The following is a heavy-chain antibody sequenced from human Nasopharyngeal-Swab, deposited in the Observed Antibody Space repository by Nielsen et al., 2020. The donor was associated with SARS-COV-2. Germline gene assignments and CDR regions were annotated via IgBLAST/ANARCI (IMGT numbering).Heavy chain of an antibody. CDR2: ISWDGSST. Sequence: GGSLRLSCAASGFTFDDYTMHWVRQAPGKGLEWVSLISWDGSSTYYADSVKGRFTISRDNSKNSLYLQMNSLRTEDTALYYCAKDIYSSSWTPWYYYYGMDVWGQGTTVTVSS. V-gene: IGHV3-43*01. D-gene: IGHD6-13*01. J-gene: IGHJ6*02. CDR3: AKDIYSSSWTPWYYYYGMDV. CDR1: GFTFDDYT.